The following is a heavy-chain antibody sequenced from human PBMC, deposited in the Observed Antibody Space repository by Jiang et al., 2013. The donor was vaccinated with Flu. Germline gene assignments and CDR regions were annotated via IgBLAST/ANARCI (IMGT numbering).Heavy chain of an antibody. Sequence: GLVKPSETLSLTCTVSGGSISSYYWSWIRQPPGKGLEWIGYIYHSGSTNYNPSLKSRVTISVDKSKNQFSLKLSSVTAADTAVYYCARVPGCSGGSCSGFDYWGQGTLVTVSS. CDR1: GGSISSYY. D-gene: IGHD2-15*01. J-gene: IGHJ4*02. CDR2: IYHSGST. V-gene: IGHV4-59*12. CDR3: ARVPGCSGGSCSGFDY.